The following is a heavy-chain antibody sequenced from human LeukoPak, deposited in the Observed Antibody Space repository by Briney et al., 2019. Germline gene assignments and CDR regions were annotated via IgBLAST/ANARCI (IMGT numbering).Heavy chain of an antibody. J-gene: IGHJ4*02. D-gene: IGHD6-13*01. CDR3: ARGEYSSSWYAY. Sequence: ASVKVSCKASGYTFTSYYMHWVRQAPGQGLEWMGIINPSGGSTSYAQKFQGRVTMTRDMSTSTAYMELSRLRSDDTAVYYCARGEYSSSWYAYWGQGTLVTVSS. CDR2: INPSGGST. V-gene: IGHV1-46*01. CDR1: GYTFTSYY.